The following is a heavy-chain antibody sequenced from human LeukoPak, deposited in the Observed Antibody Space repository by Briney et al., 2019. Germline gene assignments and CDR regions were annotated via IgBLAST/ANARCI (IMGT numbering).Heavy chain of an antibody. Sequence: PSETLSLTCTVSGDTISSYYWSWIRQPPGKGLEWIGYVYSGNTNYNPSLKSRVTISADTSKNQVSLKLSSVTAADTAVYYCTRVSLQGTSEIWGQGTVVTVSS. CDR3: TRVSLQGTSEI. CDR2: VYSGNT. J-gene: IGHJ3*02. CDR1: GDTISSYY. V-gene: IGHV4-59*01.